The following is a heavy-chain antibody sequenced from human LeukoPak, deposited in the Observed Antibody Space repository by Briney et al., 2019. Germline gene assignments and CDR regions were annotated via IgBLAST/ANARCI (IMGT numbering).Heavy chain of an antibody. CDR2: IKDDGSEK. D-gene: IGHD6-13*01. CDR1: GVSFNAYY. J-gene: IGHJ4*02. Sequence: ETLSLTCAVYGVSFNAYYWSWVRQAPGKGLEWVANIKDDGSEKYYVDSVKGRFTISRDDAKNSLYLQMNSLRAEDAAVYYCARARDSSWDYWGQGTLVTVSS. V-gene: IGHV3-7*03. CDR3: ARARDSSWDY.